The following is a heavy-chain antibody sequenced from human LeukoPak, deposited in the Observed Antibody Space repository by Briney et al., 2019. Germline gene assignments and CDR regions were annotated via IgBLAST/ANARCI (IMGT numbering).Heavy chain of an antibody. V-gene: IGHV3-21*01. D-gene: IGHD3-9*01. CDR2: ISSSSSYI. CDR1: GFTFSSYS. J-gene: IGHJ6*02. Sequence: GGSLRLSCAASGFTFSSYSMNWVRQAPGKGLEWVSSISSSSSYIYYADSVKGRFTISRDNAKNSLYLQMNSLRAEDTAVYCCASLGYFGYYYGMDVWGQGTTVTVSS. CDR3: ASLGYFGYYYGMDV.